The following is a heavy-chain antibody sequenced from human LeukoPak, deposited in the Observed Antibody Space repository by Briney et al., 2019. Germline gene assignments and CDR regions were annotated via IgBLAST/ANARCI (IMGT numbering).Heavy chain of an antibody. CDR1: GFAFSDYY. CDR2: ISNSGSTI. CDR3: ARDNIVVVPAARDDYYYMDV. V-gene: IGHV3-11*04. J-gene: IGHJ6*03. D-gene: IGHD2-2*01. Sequence: GGSLRLSCAASGFAFSDYYMSWIRQAPGRGLEWVSYISNSGSTIYYADSVKGRFTISRDNAKNSLYLQMNSLRAEDTAVYYCARDNIVVVPAARDDYYYMDVWGKGTTVTVSS.